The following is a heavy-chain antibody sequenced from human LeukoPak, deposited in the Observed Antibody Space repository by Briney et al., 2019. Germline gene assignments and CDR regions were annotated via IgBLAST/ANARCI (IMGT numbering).Heavy chain of an antibody. V-gene: IGHV3-53*01. CDR1: GFTVSTNY. Sequence: GGSLRLSCAASGFTVSTNYMSWVRQAPGKGLEWVSVIYSGGSTYYADSVKGRFTISRDNSKNTLYLQMNSLRAEDTAVYYCAKGRRGGGSYLHFDYWGQGTLVTVSS. CDR3: AKGRRGGGSYLHFDY. D-gene: IGHD1-26*01. J-gene: IGHJ4*02. CDR2: IYSGGST.